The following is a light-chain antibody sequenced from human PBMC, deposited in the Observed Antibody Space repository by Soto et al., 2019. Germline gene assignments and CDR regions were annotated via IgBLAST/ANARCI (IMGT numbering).Light chain of an antibody. CDR3: SLFSASTTTTLV. Sequence: SALTQPASVSGSPGQSITISCTGTSSDVGAYKYVSWYQQHPGKAPKLIIYEVSNRPSGVPNRFSASKSGNTASLTISGLQTEDEDDYFCSLFSASTTTTLVFGGGTKLTVL. V-gene: IGLV2-14*01. CDR2: EVS. CDR1: SSDVGAYKY. J-gene: IGLJ3*02.